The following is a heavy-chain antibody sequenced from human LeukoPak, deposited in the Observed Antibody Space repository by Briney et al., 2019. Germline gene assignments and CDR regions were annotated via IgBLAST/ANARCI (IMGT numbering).Heavy chain of an antibody. D-gene: IGHD3-22*01. V-gene: IGHV1-18*01. Sequence: GASVKVSCRASGYTFTSYGISWVRQAPGQGLEWMGWISAYNGNTNYAQKLQGRVTMTTDTSTSTAYMELRSLRSDDTAVYYCATALSGYYDSSGYCLRYWGQGTLVTVSS. J-gene: IGHJ4*02. CDR2: ISAYNGNT. CDR3: ATALSGYYDSSGYCLRY. CDR1: GYTFTSYG.